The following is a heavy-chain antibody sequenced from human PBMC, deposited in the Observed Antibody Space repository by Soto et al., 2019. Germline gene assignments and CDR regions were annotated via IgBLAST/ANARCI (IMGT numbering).Heavy chain of an antibody. D-gene: IGHD5-18*01. CDR2: TSSTSHPK. CDR1: GFNFSKSG. Sequence: QPGGSLRLSCEASGFNFSKSGMYWVRQAPGKGLEWISYTSSTSHPKYYADPVKGRFTISRDNAKNSLYLQMDSLRDDDTAVYYCARDRTATDVFDSWGQGTQVTVSS. CDR3: ARDRTATDVFDS. J-gene: IGHJ4*01. V-gene: IGHV3-48*02.